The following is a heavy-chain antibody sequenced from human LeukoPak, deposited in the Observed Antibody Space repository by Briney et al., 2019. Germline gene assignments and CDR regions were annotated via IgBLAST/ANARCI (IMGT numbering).Heavy chain of an antibody. Sequence: HPGGSLRLSCATSGFTFGSYAMTWVRQAPGKGLEWVSSIASSGAYTYYADSVKGRFTISRGNSKNTLFLQMNSLRVDDSAMYSCASMFSSMGYNDASHVTYFDSWGQGALVTVSS. V-gene: IGHV3-23*01. CDR3: ASMFSSMGYNDASHVTYFDS. D-gene: IGHD1-14*01. CDR1: GFTFGSYA. J-gene: IGHJ4*02. CDR2: IASSGAYT.